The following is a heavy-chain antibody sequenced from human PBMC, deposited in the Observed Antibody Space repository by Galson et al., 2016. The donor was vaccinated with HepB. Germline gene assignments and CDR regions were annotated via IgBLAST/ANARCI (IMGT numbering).Heavy chain of an antibody. CDR3: ARDLGYDNNKWFDP. CDR2: IYDSGGT. Sequence: SETLSLTCTVSGASISSHYWGWIRQPPGKGLEWIAYIYDSGGTNYKPSLKSRVTISIDTSKNQFSLKLSSVTAAGTAFYYCARDLGYDNNKWFDPWGQGTLVTVSS. D-gene: IGHD3-22*01. J-gene: IGHJ5*02. V-gene: IGHV4-59*11. CDR1: GASISSHY.